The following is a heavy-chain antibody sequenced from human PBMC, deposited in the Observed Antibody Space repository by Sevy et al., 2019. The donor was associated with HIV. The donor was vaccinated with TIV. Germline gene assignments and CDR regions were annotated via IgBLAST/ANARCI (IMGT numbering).Heavy chain of an antibody. Sequence: ASVKVSCKASGYTFTGDYLHWVRQAPGQGLEWMGRVYPNSGGTNYAQKFQGRVTMTRDTSISTAYMGLSRLGSDDTAVYYCARDGGGGTTNSGMDVWGQGTTVTVSS. CDR2: VYPNSGGT. D-gene: IGHD1-7*01. J-gene: IGHJ6*02. V-gene: IGHV1-2*06. CDR1: GYTFTGDY. CDR3: ARDGGGGTTNSGMDV.